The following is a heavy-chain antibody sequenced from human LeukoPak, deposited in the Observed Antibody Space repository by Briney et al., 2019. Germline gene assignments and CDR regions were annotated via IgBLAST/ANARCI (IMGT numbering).Heavy chain of an antibody. J-gene: IGHJ4*02. D-gene: IGHD3-16*02. CDR1: GFTFSSYA. V-gene: IGHV3-23*01. CDR3: AKESMITFGGVIAYFDY. CDR2: ISGSGGST. Sequence: GGSLRLSCAASGFTFSSYAMSWVRQAPGKGLEGVSAISGSGGSTYYADSVKGRFTISRDNSKNTLYLQMNSLRAEDTAVYYCAKESMITFGGVIAYFDYWGQGTLVTVSS.